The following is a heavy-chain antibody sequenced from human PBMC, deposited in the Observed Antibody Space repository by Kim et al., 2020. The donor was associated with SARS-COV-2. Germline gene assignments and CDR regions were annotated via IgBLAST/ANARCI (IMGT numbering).Heavy chain of an antibody. Sequence: STNYNPSLKSRVTISVDTSKNQFSLKLSSVTAADTAVYYCARGTFGEFDYWGQGTLVTVSS. D-gene: IGHD3-10*01. CDR3: ARGTFGEFDY. J-gene: IGHJ4*02. CDR2: ST. V-gene: IGHV4-34*01.